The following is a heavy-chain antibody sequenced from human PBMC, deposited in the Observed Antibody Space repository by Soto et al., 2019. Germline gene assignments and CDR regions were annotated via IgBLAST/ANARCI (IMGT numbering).Heavy chain of an antibody. J-gene: IGHJ4*02. D-gene: IGHD6-13*01. V-gene: IGHV4-39*01. CDR2: IYYSGST. CDR3: AIGIAGAGPFDY. CDR1: GFSIRSSSYF. Sequence: PSETLSLTCTVSGFSIRSSSYFWGWIRQPPGKGLEWIGNIYYSGSTSYNPSLKSRVTISVDTSKNQFSLKLNSVTAADTAVFYCAIGIAGAGPFDYWGQGTLVTSPQ.